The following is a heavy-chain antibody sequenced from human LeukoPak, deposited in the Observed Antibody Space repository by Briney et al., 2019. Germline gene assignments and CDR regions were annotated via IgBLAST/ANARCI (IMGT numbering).Heavy chain of an antibody. CDR2: ISYSGST. V-gene: IGHV4-59*08. Sequence: SETLSLTCTVSGGSISSYYWSWIRQPPGKGLEWIGYISYSGSTNYNPSLKSRVTISVDTSKNHFSLELSSVTAADTAVYYCARLKRANLIVDSIFDLWGQGTLVTVSS. D-gene: IGHD1-26*01. CDR1: GGSISSYY. CDR3: ARLKRANLIVDSIFDL. J-gene: IGHJ4*02.